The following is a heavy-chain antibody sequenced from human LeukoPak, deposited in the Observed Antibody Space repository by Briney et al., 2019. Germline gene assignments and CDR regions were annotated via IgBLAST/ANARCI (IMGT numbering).Heavy chain of an antibody. Sequence: PGGSLRLSCAASGFTFSSYAMSWVRQAPGKGLECVSPISGSGGSTYYADSVKGRFTISRDNSKNTLYLQMNSLRAEDTAVYYCASGGSYYYYGMDVWGQGTTVTVSS. CDR1: GFTFSSYA. CDR3: ASGGSYYYYGMDV. D-gene: IGHD6-25*01. J-gene: IGHJ6*02. V-gene: IGHV3-23*01. CDR2: ISGSGGST.